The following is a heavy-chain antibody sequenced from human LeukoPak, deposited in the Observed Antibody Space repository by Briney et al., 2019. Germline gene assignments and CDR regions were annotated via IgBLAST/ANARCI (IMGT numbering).Heavy chain of an antibody. Sequence: PSETLSLTCTVSGGSISNYYWSWIRQPAGKGLEWIGRINTSGSTHYNSSLKSRVTMSVDSSKNQFSLKLRSVTAADTAVYYCARCLTKTYYYYYYMDVWGKGTTVTVSS. CDR3: ARCLTKTYYYYYYMDV. CDR1: GGSISNYY. CDR2: INTSGST. V-gene: IGHV4-4*07. D-gene: IGHD3-9*01. J-gene: IGHJ6*03.